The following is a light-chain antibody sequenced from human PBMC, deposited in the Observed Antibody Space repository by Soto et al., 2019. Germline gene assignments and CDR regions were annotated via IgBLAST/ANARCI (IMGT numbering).Light chain of an antibody. CDR1: SSDVGGYNY. J-gene: IGLJ3*02. CDR3: SSYTSSNTV. V-gene: IGLV2-14*01. Sequence: QSALTQPASVSGSPGQSITISCTGTSSDVGGYNYVSWYQQHPGKAPKLIIYEVSRRPSGVSSRFSGSKSGNTASLTISGLQAEDEADYYCSSYTSSNTVFGGGTKVTVL. CDR2: EVS.